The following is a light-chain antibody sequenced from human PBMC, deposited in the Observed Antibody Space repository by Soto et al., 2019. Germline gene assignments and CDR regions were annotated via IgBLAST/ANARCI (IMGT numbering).Light chain of an antibody. Sequence: EIVVTQFPATLSVSPGERVTLSCRASQSVYSDLAWYQQKLGQAPRLLIYSASARVTGVPAKFNGGGSGTGFTLTINSLQSEDFAVYYCQQVNSWPDTFGQGTKLELK. CDR2: SAS. CDR1: QSVYSD. CDR3: QQVNSWPDT. J-gene: IGKJ2*01. V-gene: IGKV3-15*01.